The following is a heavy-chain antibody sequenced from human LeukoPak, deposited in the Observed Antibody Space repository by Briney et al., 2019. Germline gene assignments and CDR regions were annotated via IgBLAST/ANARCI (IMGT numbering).Heavy chain of an antibody. D-gene: IGHD6-19*01. CDR1: GGSISSYY. J-gene: IGHJ3*02. Sequence: SETLSLTCTVSGGSISSYYWSWIRQPPGKGLEWIGYIYYSGSTNYNPSLKSRVTISVDTSKNQFSLKLSSVTAADMAVYYCAWSSGQDAFDIWGQGTMVTVSS. CDR2: IYYSGST. CDR3: AWSSGQDAFDI. V-gene: IGHV4-59*08.